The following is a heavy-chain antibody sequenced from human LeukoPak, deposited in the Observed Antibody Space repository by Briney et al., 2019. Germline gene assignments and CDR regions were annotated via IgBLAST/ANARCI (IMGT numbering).Heavy chain of an antibody. CDR3: AREPPISSSWYPLDY. CDR2: IYTSGST. V-gene: IGHV4-4*07. J-gene: IGHJ4*02. Sequence: SETLSLTCTVSGGSISSYYWSWIRQPAAKGLEWIGRIYTSGSTNYNPSLKSRVTMSVDTSKNQFSLKLSSVTAADTAVYYCAREPPISSSWYPLDYWGQGTLVTVSS. CDR1: GGSISSYY. D-gene: IGHD6-13*01.